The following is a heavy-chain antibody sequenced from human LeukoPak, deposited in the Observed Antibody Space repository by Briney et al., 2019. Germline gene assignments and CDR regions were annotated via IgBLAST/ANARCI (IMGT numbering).Heavy chain of an antibody. CDR2: IYDSGST. Sequence: PSETLSLTCTVSGGSIRSSYYYWGWIRQPPGKGLEWIGSIYDSGSTYYNPSLKSRVTISVDTSKNQFSLKLSSVTAADTAVYYCARRRMRYVAAAGTTYYFDYWGQGTLVTVSS. D-gene: IGHD6-13*01. CDR3: ARRRMRYVAAAGTTYYFDY. J-gene: IGHJ4*02. V-gene: IGHV4-39*01. CDR1: GGSIRSSYYY.